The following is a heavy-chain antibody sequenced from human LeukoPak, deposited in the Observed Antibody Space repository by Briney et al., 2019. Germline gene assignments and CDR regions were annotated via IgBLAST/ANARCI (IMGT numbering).Heavy chain of an antibody. CDR1: GFTISSSY. CDR2: IYVGGGT. V-gene: IGHV3-53*01. Sequence: PGGSLRLSCAASGFTISSSYMSWVRQAPGKGLEWVSLIYVGGGTNYADSVKGRFTISRDNSKNTLYLEMNSLRVEDTAVYYCAKSNSESQTTVGNWGQGTLVTVSS. J-gene: IGHJ4*02. CDR3: AKSNSESQTTVGN. D-gene: IGHD1-26*01.